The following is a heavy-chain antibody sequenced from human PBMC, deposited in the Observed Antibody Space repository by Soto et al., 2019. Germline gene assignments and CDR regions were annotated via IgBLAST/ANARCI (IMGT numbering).Heavy chain of an antibody. D-gene: IGHD3-10*01. CDR1: GFTFSSYS. J-gene: IGHJ4*02. CDR3: ARGARASGSYYNDFDY. CDR2: ISSSSSTI. V-gene: IGHV3-48*04. Sequence: GGSLRLSCAASGFTFSSYSMNWVRQAPGKGLEWVSYISSSSSTIYYADSVKGRFTISRDNAKNSLYLQMNSLRAEDTAVYYCARGARASGSYYNDFDYWGQGTLVTVSS.